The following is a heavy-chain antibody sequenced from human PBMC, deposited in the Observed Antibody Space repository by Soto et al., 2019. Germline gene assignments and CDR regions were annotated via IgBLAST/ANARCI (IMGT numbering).Heavy chain of an antibody. Sequence: EVQLLESGGGLVNPGGSLRLSCATSGFTFSSYSMDWVRQAPGKGLEWVSSINPTSRYVFYADSVRGRFTISRDYAENSLHLQMNGLRGEDTAVYYCARHETRLTGEGFDFWGRGTVVTVSS. D-gene: IGHD7-27*01. CDR2: INPTSRYV. J-gene: IGHJ3*01. CDR3: ARHETRLTGEGFDF. V-gene: IGHV3-21*01. CDR1: GFTFSSYS.